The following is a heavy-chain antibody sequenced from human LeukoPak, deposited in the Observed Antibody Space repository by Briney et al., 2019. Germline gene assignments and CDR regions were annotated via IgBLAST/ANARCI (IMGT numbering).Heavy chain of an antibody. CDR3: ARAINDAFDI. J-gene: IGHJ3*02. Sequence: GGSLRFSCAASGFTFSDYYMGWVRQAPGKGLEWASYISSSGSAIYSADSVKGRFTISRDNARNSLYLQMNSLRAEDTAVYYCARAINDAFDIWGQGTMVTISS. D-gene: IGHD2-2*01. CDR2: ISSSGSAI. CDR1: GFTFSDYY. V-gene: IGHV3-11*04.